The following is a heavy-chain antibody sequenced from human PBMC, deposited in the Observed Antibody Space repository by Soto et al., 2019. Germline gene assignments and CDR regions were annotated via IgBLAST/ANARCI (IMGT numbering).Heavy chain of an antibody. CDR1: GGSFSGYY. CDR2: INHSGST. CDR3: ARALILTGYYIHDAFDI. V-gene: IGHV4-34*01. D-gene: IGHD3-9*01. J-gene: IGHJ3*02. Sequence: PSETLSLTCAVYGGSFSGYYWSWIRQPPGKGLEWIGEINHSGSTNYNPSLKSRVTISVDTSKNQFSLKLSSVTAADTAVYYCARALILTGYYIHDAFDIWGQGTMVT.